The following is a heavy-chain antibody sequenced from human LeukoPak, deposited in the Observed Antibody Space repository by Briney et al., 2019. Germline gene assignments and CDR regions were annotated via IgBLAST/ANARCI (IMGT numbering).Heavy chain of an antibody. CDR1: GYTFTSYD. CDR3: AREARPTVTTPSVFYYYYGMDV. D-gene: IGHD4-17*01. CDR2: INPTGGGT. V-gene: IGHV1-46*01. Sequence: ASVKVSCKASGYTFTSYDINWVRQAPGQGLEWMGIINPTGGGTSYAQKFQGRVTVTTNTSTSTVYMELSSLKSEDTAVYYCAREARPTVTTPSVFYYYYGMDVWGQGTTVTVSS. J-gene: IGHJ6*02.